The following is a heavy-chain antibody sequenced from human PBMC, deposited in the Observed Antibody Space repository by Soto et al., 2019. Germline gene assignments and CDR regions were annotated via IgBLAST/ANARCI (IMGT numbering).Heavy chain of an antibody. CDR2: IDSGGTTI. D-gene: IGHD6-19*01. Sequence: EVQLVESGGGLVQPGGSLRLSCAASGFTFSSYSMIWVRQPPGKGLECISYIDSGGTTIYQTDSVKGRFTISRDNAKNSLYLQMNSLRGEDTAVYYGARRTSGWYSDYWGLGTLVTVSS. CDR1: GFTFSSYS. J-gene: IGHJ4*02. CDR3: ARRTSGWYSDY. V-gene: IGHV3-48*01.